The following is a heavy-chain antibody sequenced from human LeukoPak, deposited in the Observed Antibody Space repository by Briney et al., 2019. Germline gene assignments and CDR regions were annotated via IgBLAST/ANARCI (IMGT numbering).Heavy chain of an antibody. V-gene: IGHV4-39*01. CDR2: IYYSGST. J-gene: IGHJ4*02. D-gene: IGHD6-13*01. CDR1: GGSISSSSYY. CDR3: ARHKSSWYYFDY. Sequence: SETLSLTCTVSGGSISSSSYYWGWIRQPPGKGLEWIGRIYYSGSTYYNPSLKSRVTISVDTSKNQFSLKLSSVTAADTAVYYCARHKSSWYYFDYWGQGTLVTVSS.